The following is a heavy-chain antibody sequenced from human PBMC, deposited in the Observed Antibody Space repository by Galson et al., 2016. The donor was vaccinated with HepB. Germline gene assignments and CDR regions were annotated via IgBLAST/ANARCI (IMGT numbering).Heavy chain of an antibody. Sequence: ETLSLTCTISGVSIDTYYWSWFRQPPGKGLERIGFVFYNGNTNYNSSLKSRVTLSIDTSKKHFSLRLTSVTAADTAIYYCVRIVGAGTLHWIDPWGQGTLVAVSS. J-gene: IGHJ5*02. CDR2: VFYNGNT. CDR3: VRIVGAGTLHWIDP. CDR1: GVSIDTYY. D-gene: IGHD2-21*01. V-gene: IGHV4-59*01.